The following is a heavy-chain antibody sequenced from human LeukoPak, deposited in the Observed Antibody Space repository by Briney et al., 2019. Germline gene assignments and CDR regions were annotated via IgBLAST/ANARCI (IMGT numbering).Heavy chain of an antibody. Sequence: ASVKVSCKASGYTFTSYGISWVRQTPGRGLEWMGWISAYNGNTNYAQKLQGRVTMTTDTSMSTAYMELRSLRSDDTAVYYCARDIFIAALLDYWGQGTLVTVSS. J-gene: IGHJ4*02. CDR2: ISAYNGNT. CDR3: ARDIFIAALLDY. V-gene: IGHV1-18*01. CDR1: GYTFTSYG. D-gene: IGHD6-13*01.